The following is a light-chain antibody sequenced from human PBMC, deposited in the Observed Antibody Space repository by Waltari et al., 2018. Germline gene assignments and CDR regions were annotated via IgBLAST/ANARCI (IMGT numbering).Light chain of an antibody. CDR2: EAS. J-gene: IGKJ1*01. V-gene: IGKV1-5*03. CDR1: QSIATW. Sequence: DIKMTRAPSPLSPSLGDKVPITCWASQSIATWLAWYQQKPGKAPNLLIYEASSLGSGVPSRFSGSGSGTEFTLTISSLQPDDFATYYCQQYNSYPWTFGQGTKVEIK. CDR3: QQYNSYPWT.